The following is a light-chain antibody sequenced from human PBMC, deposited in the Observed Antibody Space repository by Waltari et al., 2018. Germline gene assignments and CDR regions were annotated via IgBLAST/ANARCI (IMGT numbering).Light chain of an antibody. CDR2: EVT. J-gene: IGLJ2*01. CDR3: SSYTSSSTLGV. V-gene: IGLV2-18*02. CDR1: SSDVGSYNR. Sequence: QSALTQPPSVSGSPGQSVTISCTGSSSDVGSYNRFSWYQQSPGTAPKLMIYEVTNRPSGVPDRFSGSKSGSTASLTISGLQAEDEADYYCSSYTSSSTLGVFGGGTKLTVL.